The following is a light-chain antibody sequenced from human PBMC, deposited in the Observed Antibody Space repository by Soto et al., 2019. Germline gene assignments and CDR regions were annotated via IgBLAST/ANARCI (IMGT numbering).Light chain of an antibody. J-gene: IGKJ1*01. CDR2: GAS. Sequence: EIVMTQSPATLSVSPGGRATLSCRASQSISDTLAWYQQKPGQAPRLLIYGASTRATGIPARFSGSGSGTEFTLTISSLQSEDCAVYYCQQYKNWPWTFGQGTKVEIK. CDR1: QSISDT. CDR3: QQYKNWPWT. V-gene: IGKV3-15*01.